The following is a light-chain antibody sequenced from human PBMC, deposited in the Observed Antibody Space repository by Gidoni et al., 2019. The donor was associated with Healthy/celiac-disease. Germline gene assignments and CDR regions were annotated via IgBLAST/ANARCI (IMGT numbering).Light chain of an antibody. CDR1: ALPKQY. V-gene: IGLV3-25*02. CDR3: QSADSSGTYQDVV. J-gene: IGLJ2*01. Sequence: SYELTQPPSVSVSPGQTARNTCPGDALPKQYAYWYQQKAGQAPVLVIYKDSERPSGIPERFSGSSSGTTVTLTISGVQAEDEADYYCQSADSSGTYQDVVFGGGTKLTVL. CDR2: KDS.